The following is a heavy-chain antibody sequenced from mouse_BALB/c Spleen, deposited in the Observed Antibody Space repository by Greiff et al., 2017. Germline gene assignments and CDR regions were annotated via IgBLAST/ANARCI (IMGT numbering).Heavy chain of an antibody. V-gene: IGHV1S137*01. J-gene: IGHJ4*01. Sequence: QVQLQESGPELVRPGVSVKISCKASGYTFTDYTMHWVKQSHAKSLEWIGVISTYYGNTNYNQKLKGKATLTVDKSSSTAYMELGRLTSEDSAVYYCARGDDSHDYDAMDYWGQGTSVTVSS. CDR2: ISTYYGNT. CDR3: ARGDDSHDYDAMDY. CDR1: GYTFTDYT. D-gene: IGHD2-12*01.